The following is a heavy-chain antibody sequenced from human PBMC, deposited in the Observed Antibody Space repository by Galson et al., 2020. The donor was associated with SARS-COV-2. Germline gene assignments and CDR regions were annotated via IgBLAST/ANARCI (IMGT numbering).Heavy chain of an antibody. CDR3: ARDSQGGNDYNYLLF. D-gene: IGHD4-4*01. CDR1: GYTFTSYY. V-gene: IGHV1-46*01. J-gene: IGHJ4*02. Sequence: VKVSCQASGYTFTSYYIHWVRQAPGQGLEWMGIINPSGGGTTYAQKFQGRVTMTRDTSTSTVYMELSSLRSEDTAVYYCARDSQGGNDYNYLLFWGQGTLVTVSS. CDR2: INPSGGGT.